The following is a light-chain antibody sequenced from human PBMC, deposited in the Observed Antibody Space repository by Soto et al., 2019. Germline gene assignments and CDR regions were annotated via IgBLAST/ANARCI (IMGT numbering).Light chain of an antibody. CDR2: DVT. J-gene: IGLJ1*01. CDR3: LSYTSSDTYV. CDR1: STDVGGYKY. Sequence: QSALTQPASVSGSPGQSITISCTGTSTDVGGYKYVSWYQQHPGKAPKLMIYDVTSRPSGISNRFSGSKSGNTAFLIISGLQAEDEADYYCLSYTSSDTYVFGTGTKLTVL. V-gene: IGLV2-14*01.